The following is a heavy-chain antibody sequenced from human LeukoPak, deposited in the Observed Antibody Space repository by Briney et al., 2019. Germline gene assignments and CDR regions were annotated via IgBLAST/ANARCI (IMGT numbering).Heavy chain of an antibody. Sequence: GGSLRLSCAASGFTFSSHGMQWVRQAPGKGLEWVAVISYDGSTKYYADSVKGRFTISRDNSKSTLYLQMNSLRAEDTAVYYCAKESGSRSYGANFPHWGQGTLVTVSS. D-gene: IGHD6-13*01. J-gene: IGHJ1*01. CDR1: GFTFSSHG. CDR3: AKESGSRSYGANFPH. CDR2: ISYDGSTK. V-gene: IGHV3-30*18.